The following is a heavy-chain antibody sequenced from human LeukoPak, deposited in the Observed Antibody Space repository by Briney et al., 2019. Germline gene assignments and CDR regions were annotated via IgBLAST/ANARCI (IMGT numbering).Heavy chain of an antibody. CDR2: IYYSGST. CDR1: GGSISSYY. CDR3: ARHQLIVGATLDWFDP. D-gene: IGHD1-26*01. Sequence: NASETLSLTCTVSGGSISSYYWSWIRQPPGKGLEWIGYIYYSGSTNYNPSLKSRVTISVDTSKNQFSLKLSSVTAADTAVYYCARHQLIVGATLDWFDPWGQGTLVTVSS. J-gene: IGHJ5*02. V-gene: IGHV4-59*08.